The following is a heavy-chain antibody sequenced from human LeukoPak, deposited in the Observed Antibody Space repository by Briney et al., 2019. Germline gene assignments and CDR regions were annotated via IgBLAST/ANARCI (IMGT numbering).Heavy chain of an antibody. V-gene: IGHV1-18*01. Sequence: ASVKVSCKASGYTFTSYGISWVRQAPGQGLEWMGWISAYNGNTNYAQKLQGRVTMTTDTFTSTAYMELRSLRSDDTAVYYCARDPHIVVVPAAIRYYYYGMDVWGQGTTVTVSS. D-gene: IGHD2-2*01. J-gene: IGHJ6*02. CDR2: ISAYNGNT. CDR1: GYTFTSYG. CDR3: ARDPHIVVVPAAIRYYYYGMDV.